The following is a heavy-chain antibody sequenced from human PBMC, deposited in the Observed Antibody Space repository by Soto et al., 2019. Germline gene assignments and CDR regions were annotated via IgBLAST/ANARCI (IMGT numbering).Heavy chain of an antibody. V-gene: IGHV4-34*01. Sequence: SETLSLTCAVYGGSFSGYYWSWIRQPPGKGLEWIGEINHSGRTNYNPSLKSRVTISVDTSKNQFSLKLSSVTAADTAVYYCARGGGITMDRGGYYYYYMDVWGKGTTVTVSS. CDR2: INHSGRT. J-gene: IGHJ6*03. D-gene: IGHD3-10*01. CDR1: GGSFSGYY. CDR3: ARGGGITMDRGGYYYYYMDV.